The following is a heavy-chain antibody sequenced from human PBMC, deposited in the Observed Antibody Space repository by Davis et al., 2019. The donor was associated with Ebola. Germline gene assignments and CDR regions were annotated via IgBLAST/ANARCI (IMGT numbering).Heavy chain of an antibody. J-gene: IGHJ4*02. V-gene: IGHV1-69*05. CDR1: GGTFSSYA. CDR3: ARVKNDAFDY. Sequence: SVKVSCKASGGTFSSYAISWVRQAPGQGLEWMGGIIPIFGTANYAQKLQGRVTMTTDTSTSTAYMELRSLRSDDTAVYYCARVKNDAFDYWGQGTLVTVSS. D-gene: IGHD1-1*01. CDR2: IIPIFGTA.